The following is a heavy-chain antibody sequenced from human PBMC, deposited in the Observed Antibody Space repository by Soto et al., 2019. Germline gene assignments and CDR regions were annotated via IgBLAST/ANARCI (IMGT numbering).Heavy chain of an antibody. D-gene: IGHD3-22*01. CDR1: GVSISSGNW. V-gene: IGHV4-4*02. CDR2: VYNDGSA. Sequence: PSETLSLTCDVSGVSISSGNWWSWVRQPPGKGLEWIAEVYNDGSANYHPSLESRATISVDRSKNQFHLRLSSVTAADTGKYYCARLVYDSRLNYLYFDHWGQGTLVTVSS. CDR3: ARLVYDSRLNYLYFDH. J-gene: IGHJ4*02.